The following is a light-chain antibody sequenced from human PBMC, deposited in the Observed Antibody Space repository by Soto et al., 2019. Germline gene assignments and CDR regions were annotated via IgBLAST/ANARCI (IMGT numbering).Light chain of an antibody. CDR2: VNSDGSH. J-gene: IGLJ2*01. V-gene: IGLV4-69*01. Sequence: QPVLTQSPSASASLGASVKLTCTLSSGHSSYDIAWHQQQPEKGPRYLMKVNSDGSHSKGDGIPDRFSGSSSGAERYLTISSLQSEDEAEYYCQTWGTGTYVVFGGGTKLTVL. CDR3: QTWGTGTYVV. CDR1: SGHSSYD.